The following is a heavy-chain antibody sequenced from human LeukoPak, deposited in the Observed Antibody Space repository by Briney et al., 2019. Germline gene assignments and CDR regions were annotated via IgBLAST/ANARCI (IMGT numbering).Heavy chain of an antibody. Sequence: EASVKVSCKTSGYSFIDYYMHWVRQAPGQGLEWMGWIGPHSGGTNYAQKFQGRVTMTRDTSIYTAYMELSRLRPDDTAVYYCAREYYDTSGRKYGFDIWGQGTMVTVSS. V-gene: IGHV1-2*02. CDR2: IGPHSGGT. D-gene: IGHD3-22*01. CDR3: AREYYDTSGRKYGFDI. J-gene: IGHJ3*02. CDR1: GYSFIDYY.